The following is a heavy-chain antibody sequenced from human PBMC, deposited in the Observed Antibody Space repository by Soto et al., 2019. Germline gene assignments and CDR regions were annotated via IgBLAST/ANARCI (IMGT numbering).Heavy chain of an antibody. CDR1: GYTFTSYG. V-gene: IGHV1-18*01. J-gene: IGHJ3*02. CDR2: ISAYNGNT. D-gene: IGHD3-9*01. Sequence: GASVKVSCKASGYTFTSYGISWVRQAPGQGLEWMGWISAYNGNTNYAQKLQGRVTMTTDTSTSTAYMELRSLRSDDTAVYYCARDSLTYYDILTGYPGRLDAFDIWGQGTMVTVSS. CDR3: ARDSLTYYDILTGYPGRLDAFDI.